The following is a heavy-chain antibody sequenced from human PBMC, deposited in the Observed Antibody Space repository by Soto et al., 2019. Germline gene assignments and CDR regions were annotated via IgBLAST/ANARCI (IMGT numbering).Heavy chain of an antibody. J-gene: IGHJ6*02. Sequence: QVQLVQSGAEVKKPGSSVKVSCKASGGSFSSYAINWVRQAPGQGLEWMGGIIPIFGTADYAQKFQGRVTITADQSTSTAYMELSSLRSEDTAVYYCAQCLLGVNYYYGMDVWGQGTTVTVSS. CDR2: IIPIFGTA. CDR1: GGSFSSYA. V-gene: IGHV1-69*12. CDR3: AQCLLGVNYYYGMDV. D-gene: IGHD3-16*01.